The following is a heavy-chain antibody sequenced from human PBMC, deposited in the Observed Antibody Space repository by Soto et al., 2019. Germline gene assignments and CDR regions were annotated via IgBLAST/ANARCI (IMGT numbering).Heavy chain of an antibody. CDR2: TKSKTDGGTI. CDR1: GFTFTNAW. J-gene: IGHJ4*02. V-gene: IGHV3-15*01. CDR3: TTTKGRLPPPPNDY. D-gene: IGHD2-8*01. Sequence: EVQLVESGGGLVKPGGSLRVSCTTSGFTFTNAWMSWVRQAPGKGLEWVGSTKSKTDGGTIDYAAPVKGRFTISREDSKNTLYLQMNAVQAEDTAVYYCTTTKGRLPPPPNDYWGQGTLVTVSS.